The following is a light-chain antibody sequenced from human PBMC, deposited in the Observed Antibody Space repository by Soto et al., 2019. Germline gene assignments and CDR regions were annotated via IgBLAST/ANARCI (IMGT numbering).Light chain of an antibody. Sequence: DIQMTQSPSSLSASVGDRVTITCRARQGISNYLAWYQQKPGKVPKLLIYAASTLQSGVPSRFSSIGSGTDFTITISSLQPEDVAIYYCKKYNSAPRTFGQGTKVEI. V-gene: IGKV1-27*01. J-gene: IGKJ1*01. CDR2: AAS. CDR3: KKYNSAPRT. CDR1: QGISNY.